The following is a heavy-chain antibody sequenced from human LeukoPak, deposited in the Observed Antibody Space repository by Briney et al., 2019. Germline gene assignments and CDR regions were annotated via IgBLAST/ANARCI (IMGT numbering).Heavy chain of an antibody. CDR3: ARGPYYGSGSYYNVRPGWFDP. D-gene: IGHD3-10*01. V-gene: IGHV4-34*01. Sequence: SETLSLTCAVYGGSFSGYYWSWIRQPPGKGLEWVGEINHSGSTNYNPSLKSRVTISVDTSKNQFSLKLSSVTAADTAVYYCARGPYYGSGSYYNVRPGWFDPWGQGTLVTVSS. CDR2: INHSGST. J-gene: IGHJ5*02. CDR1: GGSFSGYY.